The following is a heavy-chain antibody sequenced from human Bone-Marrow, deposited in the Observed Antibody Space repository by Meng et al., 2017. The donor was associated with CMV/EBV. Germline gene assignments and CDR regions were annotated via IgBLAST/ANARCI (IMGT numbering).Heavy chain of an antibody. J-gene: IGHJ6*02. V-gene: IGHV4-39*01. CDR3: VRHIMVVPARGYGVNV. CDR1: GGSISSSSYY. Sequence: GSLRLSCTVSGGSISSSSYYWGWIRQPPGKGLEWIGSIYYSGSTYYNPSLKSRVTISVDTSKNQFSLKLSSVTAADTAVYYCVRHIMVVPARGYGVNVWGQGTTVTVSS. D-gene: IGHD2-2*01. CDR2: IYYSGST.